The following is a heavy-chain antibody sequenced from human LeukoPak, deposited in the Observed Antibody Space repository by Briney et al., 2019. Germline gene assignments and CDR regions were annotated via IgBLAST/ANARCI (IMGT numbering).Heavy chain of an antibody. CDR3: AKDKRGGIAARHFDY. V-gene: IGHV3-30*02. CDR1: GFTFSSYG. D-gene: IGHD6-6*01. CDR2: IRYDGSNK. J-gene: IGHJ4*02. Sequence: GGSLRLSCAASGFTFSSYGMHWVRQAPGKGLEWVAFIRYDGSNKYYADSVKGRFTISRDNSKNTLYLQMNSLRAEDTAVYYCAKDKRGGIAARHFDYWGQGTLVTVSS.